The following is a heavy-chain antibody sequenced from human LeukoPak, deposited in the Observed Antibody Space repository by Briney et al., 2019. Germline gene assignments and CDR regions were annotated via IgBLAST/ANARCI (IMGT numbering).Heavy chain of an antibody. CDR2: IDPSDSYT. J-gene: IGHJ4*02. CDR3: ASEQTYYDILTGYYIGY. Sequence: PGESLKISCKGSGYSFISYWISWVRQMPGKGLEWMGRIDPSDSYTNYSPSFQGHVTISADKSISTAYLQWSSLKASDTAMYYCASEQTYYDILTGYYIGYWGQGTLVTVSS. CDR1: GYSFISYW. V-gene: IGHV5-10-1*01. D-gene: IGHD3-9*01.